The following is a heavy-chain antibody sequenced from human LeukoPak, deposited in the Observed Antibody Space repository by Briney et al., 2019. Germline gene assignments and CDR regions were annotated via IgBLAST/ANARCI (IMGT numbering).Heavy chain of an antibody. CDR1: GFTFSSYW. J-gene: IGHJ4*02. Sequence: GGSLRLSCAASGFTFSSYWMHWVRQAPGKGLVWVSRINSDGSSTSYADSVKGRFTISRDNAKNTVYLQMNSLRAEDTAVYYCARGDDYVWGSYRYADYWGQGTLVAVSS. V-gene: IGHV3-74*01. CDR2: INSDGSST. D-gene: IGHD3-16*02. CDR3: ARGDDYVWGSYRYADY.